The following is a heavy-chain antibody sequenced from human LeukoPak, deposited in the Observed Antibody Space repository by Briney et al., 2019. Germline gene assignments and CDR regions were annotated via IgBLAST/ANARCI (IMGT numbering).Heavy chain of an antibody. D-gene: IGHD2/OR15-2a*01. CDR1: GFTFSSYA. V-gene: IGHV3-30-3*01. Sequence: PGRSLRLSCAASGFTFSSYAMHWVRQAPGKGPEWVAVISYDGSNKYYADSVKGRFTISRDNSKNTLYLQMNSLRAEDTAVYYCARDPFPQGFNYFDYWGQGTLVTVSS. J-gene: IGHJ4*02. CDR3: ARDPFPQGFNYFDY. CDR2: ISYDGSNK.